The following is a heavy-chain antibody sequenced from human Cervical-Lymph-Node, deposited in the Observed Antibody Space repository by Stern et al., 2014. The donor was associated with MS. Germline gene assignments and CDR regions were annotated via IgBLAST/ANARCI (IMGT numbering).Heavy chain of an antibody. CDR2: FDPEEGET. D-gene: IGHD4-17*01. J-gene: IGHJ6*02. Sequence: VQLVESGAEVKKPGASVKVSCKASGYTLSELSMHWGRQAPGRGLEWMGGFDPEEGETIYAQKFQGRVTMTEDTSTDTAYMELSSLRSEDTAVYYCAAQNTVTNYYYYGMDVWGQGTTVTVSS. V-gene: IGHV1-24*01. CDR3: AAQNTVTNYYYYGMDV. CDR1: GYTLSELS.